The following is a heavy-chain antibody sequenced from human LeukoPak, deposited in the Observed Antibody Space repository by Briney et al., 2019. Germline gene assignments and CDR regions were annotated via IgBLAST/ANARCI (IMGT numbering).Heavy chain of an antibody. J-gene: IGHJ4*02. D-gene: IGHD4-17*01. CDR2: IDYSGST. CDR3: ARTGSTVTMLYPFDH. Sequence: SETLSLTCTVSGGSIRSYYWSWIRQPPGKGLEWMGYIDYSGSTNYNPSLKSRVSISVDTSKNQFSLKLSSVTAADTAVYYCARTGSTVTMLYPFDHWGQGTLVTVSS. CDR1: GGSIRSYY. V-gene: IGHV4-59*01.